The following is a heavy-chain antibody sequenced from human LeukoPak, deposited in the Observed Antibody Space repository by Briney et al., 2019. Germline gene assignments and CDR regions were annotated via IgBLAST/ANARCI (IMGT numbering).Heavy chain of an antibody. CDR1: GGSISSSSCY. CDR3: ATGLDKKYSYDSRGNYFYYYMDV. CDR2: IYYSGST. V-gene: IGHV4-39*01. Sequence: SETLSLTCTVSGGSISSSSCYWGWIRQPPGKGLEWIGSIYYSGSTYYNPSLKSRVTISGDTSKNQFSLKLNSVTAADTAVYYCATGLDKKYSYDSRGNYFYYYMDVWGKGTTVTISS. J-gene: IGHJ6*03. D-gene: IGHD3-22*01.